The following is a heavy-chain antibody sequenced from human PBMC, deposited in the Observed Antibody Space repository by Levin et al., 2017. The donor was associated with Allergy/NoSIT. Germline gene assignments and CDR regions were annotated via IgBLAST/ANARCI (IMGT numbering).Heavy chain of an antibody. J-gene: IGHJ4*01. CDR1: GFTFSTFS. Sequence: GGSLRLSCTGSGFTFSTFSMSWVRQAPGKGLDWVSSMSSGGDYIFYADSVKGRFTISRDNSKSTLYLQMSSLRVEDTAKYYCVKGSSGLYYEWWGHGTLVTVSS. D-gene: IGHD3-22*01. CDR3: VKGSSGLYYEW. CDR2: MSSGGDYI. V-gene: IGHV3-23*01.